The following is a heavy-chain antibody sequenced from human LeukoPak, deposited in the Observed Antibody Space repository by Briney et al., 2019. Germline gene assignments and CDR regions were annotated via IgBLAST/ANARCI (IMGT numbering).Heavy chain of an antibody. CDR3: ARAANVLLWFGVTKFDP. V-gene: IGHV4-39*07. CDR2: INHSGST. J-gene: IGHJ5*02. CDR1: GGSISSTSSY. Sequence: SETLSLTCTVSGGSISSTSSYWGWIRQPPGKGLEWIGEINHSGSTNYNPSLKSRVTISVDTSKNQFSLKLSSVTAADTAVYYCARAANVLLWFGVTKFDPWGQGTLVTVSS. D-gene: IGHD3-10*01.